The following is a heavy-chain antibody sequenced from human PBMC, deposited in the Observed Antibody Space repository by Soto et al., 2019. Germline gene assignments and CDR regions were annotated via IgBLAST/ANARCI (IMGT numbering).Heavy chain of an antibody. CDR2: LRDSGVSP. CDR3: AKMTSDSYGRNYGMDV. CDR1: GFPFSSYA. Sequence: GGSLRLSCAGSGFPFSSYAMSWVRQAPEKGLEWVSALRDSGVSPYYADSVKGRFTISRDNSKNTLYLQMDSLRVEDTALYYCAKMTSDSYGRNYGMDVWGQGTTVTVSS. J-gene: IGHJ6*02. D-gene: IGHD5-18*01. V-gene: IGHV3-23*01.